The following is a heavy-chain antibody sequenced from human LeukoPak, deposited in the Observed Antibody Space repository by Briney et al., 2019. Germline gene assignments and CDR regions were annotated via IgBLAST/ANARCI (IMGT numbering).Heavy chain of an antibody. CDR1: RFTFSNYA. Sequence: PGGSLRLSCAASRFTFSNYAMHWVRQAPGKGLEWVAVISYDGSDKFYADSVKGRFTVSRDNSNNTLYLQMNSLRLEDTAVYHCVREPYFDSSGEPWGQGTLVTVSS. D-gene: IGHD3-22*01. CDR2: ISYDGSDK. J-gene: IGHJ5*02. V-gene: IGHV3-30*04. CDR3: VREPYFDSSGEP.